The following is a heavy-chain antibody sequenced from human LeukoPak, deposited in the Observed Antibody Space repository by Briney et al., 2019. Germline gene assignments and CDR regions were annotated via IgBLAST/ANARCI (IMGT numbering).Heavy chain of an antibody. V-gene: IGHV4-59*01. CDR3: ARVDTIFGVVIPYFDY. D-gene: IGHD3-3*01. J-gene: IGHJ4*02. CDR1: GGSISSYY. CDR2: IYYSGST. Sequence: PSETLSLTCTVSGGSISSYYWSWIRQPPGKGLEWIGYIYYSGSTNYSPSLKSRVTISVDTSKNQFSLKLSSVTAADTAVYYCARVDTIFGVVIPYFDYWGQGTLVIFSS.